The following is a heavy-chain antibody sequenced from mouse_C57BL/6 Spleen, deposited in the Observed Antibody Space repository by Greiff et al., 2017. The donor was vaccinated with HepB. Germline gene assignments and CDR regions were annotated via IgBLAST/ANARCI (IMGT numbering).Heavy chain of an antibody. CDR1: GYAFSSYW. J-gene: IGHJ3*01. CDR3: ARWGDYGY. Sequence: VKLMESGAELVKPGASVKISCKASGYAFSSYWMNWVKQRPGKGLEWIGQIYPGDGDTNYNGKFKGKATLTADKSSSTAYMQLSSLTSEDSAVYFCARWGDYGYWGQGTLVTVSA. V-gene: IGHV1-80*01. CDR2: IYPGDGDT. D-gene: IGHD2-4*01.